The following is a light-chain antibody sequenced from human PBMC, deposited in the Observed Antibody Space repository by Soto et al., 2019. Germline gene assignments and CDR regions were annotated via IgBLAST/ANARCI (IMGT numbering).Light chain of an antibody. V-gene: IGLV2-14*01. CDR1: SSDVGGYNY. Sequence: QSVLTQPASVSGSPGQSITISCTGTSSDVGGYNYVSWYQQHPGKAPKLMIYDVSNRPSGVSNRFSGSKSGNTASLTISGLQAEDEAEYYCSSYPSSSTSVVFGGGTKLTVL. J-gene: IGLJ2*01. CDR3: SSYPSSSTSVV. CDR2: DVS.